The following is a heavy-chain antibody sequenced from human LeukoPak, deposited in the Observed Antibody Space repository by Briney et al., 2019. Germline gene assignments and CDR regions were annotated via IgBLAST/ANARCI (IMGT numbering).Heavy chain of an antibody. CDR3: AREGYSSGWYNYFDY. V-gene: IGHV1-69*06. CDR2: IIPIFGTA. J-gene: IGHJ4*02. D-gene: IGHD6-19*01. Sequence: SVKVSCKVSGYTLTELSMHWVRQAPGQGLEWMGGIIPIFGTANYAQKFQGRVTITADKSTSTAYMELSSLRSEDTAVYYCAREGYSSGWYNYFDYWGQGTLVTVSS. CDR1: GYTLTELS.